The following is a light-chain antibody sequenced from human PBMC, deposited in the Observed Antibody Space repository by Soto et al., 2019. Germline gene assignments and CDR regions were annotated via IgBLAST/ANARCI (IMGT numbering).Light chain of an antibody. CDR1: QSVLYSSNNKNY. J-gene: IGKJ1*01. CDR3: KPSYSTPWT. CDR2: WEY. V-gene: IGKV4-1*01. Sequence: DIVMTQSPDSLAVPWGDRAIIDCKSSQSVLYSSNNKNYLAWYQQKPGQPHKMLIYWEYTRESGVHDRLSGSGSGTDFTLTISSMQAEDVAIYYCKPSYSTPWTFGKWQKVDIK.